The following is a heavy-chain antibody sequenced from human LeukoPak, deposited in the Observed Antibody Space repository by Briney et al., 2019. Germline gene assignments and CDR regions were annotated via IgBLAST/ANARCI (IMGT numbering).Heavy chain of an antibody. CDR3: AMKQRDGYNYFDY. V-gene: IGHV1-18*01. CDR1: GYTFTSYG. CDR2: ISAYNGNT. Sequence: ASVKVSCKASGYTFTSYGISWVRQPPGQGLEWMGWISAYNGNTNYAQKLQGRVTMTTDTSTRTAYMELRSLRSDDTAVYYCAMKQRDGYNYFDYWGQGTLVTVSS. D-gene: IGHD5-24*01. J-gene: IGHJ4*02.